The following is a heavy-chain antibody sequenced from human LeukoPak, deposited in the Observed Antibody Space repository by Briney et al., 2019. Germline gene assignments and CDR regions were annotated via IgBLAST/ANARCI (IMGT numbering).Heavy chain of an antibody. V-gene: IGHV4-38-2*02. D-gene: IGHD6-19*01. CDR2: IYHSGST. J-gene: IGHJ5*02. CDR1: GYSISSGYY. CDR3: AREQQWLVPYWFDP. Sequence: SETQSLTCTVSGYSISSGYYWGWIRQPPGKGLEWIGSIYHSGSTYYNPSLKSRVTISVDTSKNQFSLKLSSVTAADTAVYYCAREQQWLVPYWFDPWGQGTLVTVSS.